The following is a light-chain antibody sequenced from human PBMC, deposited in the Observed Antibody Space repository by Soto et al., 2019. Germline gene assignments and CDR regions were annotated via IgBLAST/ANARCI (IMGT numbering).Light chain of an antibody. CDR1: SSDIGSNNY. Sequence: QSALTQPASVSGSPGQSITISCTGTSSDIGSNNYVSWFQQRPGKAPTLIIYEVSNRPSGVSNRFSGSKSGNTASLTISGPLPEDEAEYYCSSYTTTNRLFGGGIKLTVL. J-gene: IGLJ3*02. V-gene: IGLV2-14*01. CDR3: SSYTTTNRL. CDR2: EVS.